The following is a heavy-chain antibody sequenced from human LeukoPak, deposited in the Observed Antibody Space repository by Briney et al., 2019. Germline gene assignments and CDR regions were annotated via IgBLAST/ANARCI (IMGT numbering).Heavy chain of an antibody. J-gene: IGHJ4*02. CDR2: ISYDGSNK. V-gene: IGHV3-30-3*01. D-gene: IGHD2-15*01. CDR1: GFTFSSYA. CDR3: AREGPAATQDY. Sequence: GGSLRLSCAASGFTFSSYAMHWVRQAPGKGLEWVAVISYDGSNKYYADSVKGRFNISRDNSKNTLYLQMNSLRAEDTAVYYCAREGPAATQDYWGQGTLVTVSS.